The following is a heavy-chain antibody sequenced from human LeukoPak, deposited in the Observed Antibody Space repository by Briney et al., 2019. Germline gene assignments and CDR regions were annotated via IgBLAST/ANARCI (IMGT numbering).Heavy chain of an antibody. V-gene: IGHV3-30-3*01. CDR1: GFTFSSYA. Sequence: GGSLRLSCAASGFTFSSYAMHWVRQAPGKGLEWVAVISYDGGNKDYADSVKGRFTISRDNSKNTLYLQMNSLRAEDTAVYYCARSGGYSYGPKYRYYGMDVWGQGTTVTVSS. D-gene: IGHD5-18*01. CDR3: ARSGGYSYGPKYRYYGMDV. CDR2: ISYDGGNK. J-gene: IGHJ6*02.